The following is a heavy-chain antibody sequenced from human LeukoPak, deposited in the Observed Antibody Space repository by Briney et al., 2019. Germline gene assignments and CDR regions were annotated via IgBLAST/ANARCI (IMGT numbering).Heavy chain of an antibody. J-gene: IGHJ4*02. D-gene: IGHD6-19*01. Sequence: PGGSLRLSCAASGFTFSSYSMNWVRQAPGKGLEWASSISSSSSYIYYADSVKGRFTISRDNAKNSLYLQMNSLRAEDTAVYYCARDQSIAVAGAIGYWGQGTLVTVSS. CDR1: GFTFSSYS. CDR2: ISSSSSYI. CDR3: ARDQSIAVAGAIGY. V-gene: IGHV3-21*01.